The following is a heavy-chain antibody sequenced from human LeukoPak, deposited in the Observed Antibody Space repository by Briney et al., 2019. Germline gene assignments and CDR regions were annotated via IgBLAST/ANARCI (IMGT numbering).Heavy chain of an antibody. CDR1: GFTFSSYG. D-gene: IGHD6-6*01. CDR2: ISYDGSNK. V-gene: IGHV3-30*03. Sequence: PGGSLRLSCAASGFTFSSYGMHWVRQAPGKGLEWVAVISYDGSNKYYADSVKGRFTLSRDNAKNSLYLQMNSLRAEDTAVYYCARWPYSSSYYFDYWGQGTLVTVSS. CDR3: ARWPYSSSYYFDY. J-gene: IGHJ4*02.